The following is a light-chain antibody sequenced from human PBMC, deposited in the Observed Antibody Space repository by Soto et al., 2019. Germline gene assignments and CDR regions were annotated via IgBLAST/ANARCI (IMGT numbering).Light chain of an antibody. Sequence: QSVLTQPPSVSGAPGQRVTISCTGSSSNIGAGYDVHWYQQLPGTAPKLLIYGNSNRPSGVPDRFSGSKSGTSASLAITGLQAEDEADYYCKSYDSSLSGPRVFGGGTKVTVL. CDR2: GNS. V-gene: IGLV1-40*01. CDR1: SSNIGAGYD. CDR3: KSYDSSLSGPRV. J-gene: IGLJ2*01.